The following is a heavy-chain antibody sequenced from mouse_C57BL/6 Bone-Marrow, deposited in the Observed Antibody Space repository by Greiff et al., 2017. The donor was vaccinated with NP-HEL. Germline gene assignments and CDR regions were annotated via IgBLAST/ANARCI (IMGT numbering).Heavy chain of an antibody. CDR2: INPNNGGT. J-gene: IGHJ2*01. Sequence: EVKLQQSGPELVKPGASVKISCKASGYTFTDYYMNWVKQSHGKSLEWIGDINPNNGGTSYNQKFKGKATLTVDKSSSTAYMELRSLTSEDSAVYYCARSDYSNYVYFDYWGQGTTLTVSS. D-gene: IGHD2-5*01. V-gene: IGHV1-26*01. CDR1: GYTFTDYY. CDR3: ARSDYSNYVYFDY.